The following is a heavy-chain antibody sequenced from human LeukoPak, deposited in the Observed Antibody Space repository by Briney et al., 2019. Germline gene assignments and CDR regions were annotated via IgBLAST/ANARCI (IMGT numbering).Heavy chain of an antibody. CDR1: GFTFSSYS. Sequence: PGGSLRLSCAASGFTFSSYSMNWVRQAPGKGLEWVSPISSSSSYIYYADSVKGRFTISRDNAKNSLYLQMNSLRAEDTAVYYCARARDLPSSPPADYFDYWVQGTLVTVSS. D-gene: IGHD2-15*01. CDR2: ISSSSSYI. CDR3: ARARDLPSSPPADYFDY. J-gene: IGHJ4*02. V-gene: IGHV3-21*01.